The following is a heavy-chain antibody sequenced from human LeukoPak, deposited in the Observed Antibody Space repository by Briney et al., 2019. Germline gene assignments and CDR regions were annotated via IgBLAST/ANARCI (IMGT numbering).Heavy chain of an antibody. CDR3: ARVYETNGYLY. Sequence: SETLSLTCTVSGGSISSYYWSWIRQPPGKGLEWIGYIYYSGSTNYNPSLKSRVTISVDTSKNQFSLKLSSVTAADTAVYYCARVYETNGYLYWGQGSLVTVSS. V-gene: IGHV4-59*01. CDR1: GGSISSYY. D-gene: IGHD3-22*01. CDR2: IYYSGST. J-gene: IGHJ4*02.